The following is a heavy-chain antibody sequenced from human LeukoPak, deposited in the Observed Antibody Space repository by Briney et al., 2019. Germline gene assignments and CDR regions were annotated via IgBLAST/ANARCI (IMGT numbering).Heavy chain of an antibody. Sequence: SETLSLTCTVSGGSISSYYWSWIRQPPGEGLERIGYIYYSGSTNYNPSLKSRVTISVDTSKNQFSLKLSSVTAADTAVYYCARDKRTYYDFWSGYPYYYYYYGMDVWGQGTTVTVSS. CDR1: GGSISSYY. J-gene: IGHJ6*02. CDR2: IYYSGST. D-gene: IGHD3-3*01. V-gene: IGHV4-59*01. CDR3: ARDKRTYYDFWSGYPYYYYYYGMDV.